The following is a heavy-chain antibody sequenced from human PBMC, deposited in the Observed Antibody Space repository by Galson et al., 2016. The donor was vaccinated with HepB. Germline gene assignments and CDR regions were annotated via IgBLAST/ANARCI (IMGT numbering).Heavy chain of an antibody. CDR3: ATLLWFGELLYPFDY. J-gene: IGHJ4*02. CDR1: GFSFSSYA. CDR2: ISGSVGST. D-gene: IGHD3-10*01. Sequence: SLRLSCAASGFSFSSYAMSWVRQAPGKGLEWVSSISGSVGSTYYADSVKGRFTISRDNSKNTLYLQMNSLRAEDTAVYYCATLLWFGELLYPFDYWGQGTRVTVAS. V-gene: IGHV3-23*01.